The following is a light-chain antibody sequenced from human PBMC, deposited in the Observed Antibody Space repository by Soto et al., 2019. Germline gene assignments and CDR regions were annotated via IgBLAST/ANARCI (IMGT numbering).Light chain of an antibody. CDR3: HQYNNWPPWT. Sequence: EIVMTQSPATLSVSPGGRVILSCRASQSISTNLAWYQYIPGQAPRLLIYAASTRATGIPARFSGSGSGTDFTLSITSLQSEDYAVYYCHQYNNWPPWTFGQGTKVDIK. V-gene: IGKV3-15*01. J-gene: IGKJ1*01. CDR2: AAS. CDR1: QSISTN.